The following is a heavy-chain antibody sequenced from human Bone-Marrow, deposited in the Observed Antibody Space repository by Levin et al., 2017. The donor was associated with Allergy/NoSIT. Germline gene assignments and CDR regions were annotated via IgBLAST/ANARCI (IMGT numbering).Heavy chain of an antibody. D-gene: IGHD2-2*01. CDR1: GFTFSNVW. J-gene: IGHJ4*02. CDR3: TTIKNVASAAAY. CDR2: IKTKTGGWAT. V-gene: IGHV3-15*01. Sequence: GGSLRLSCAASGFTFSNVWMSWVRQAPGKGLEWVGRIKTKTGGWATDYAAPVKDRFTISRDDSRNTLYLQMNSLKTEDTAVYYCTTIKNVASAAAYWGQGTLVIVSS.